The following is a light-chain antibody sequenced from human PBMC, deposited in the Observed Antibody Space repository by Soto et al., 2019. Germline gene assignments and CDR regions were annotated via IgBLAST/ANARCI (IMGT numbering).Light chain of an antibody. CDR1: QSVSSS. Sequence: EIVMSQSPATLSVSTGERATLSCRASQSVSSSLAWYQQKPGQAPRLLIYGASTRATGIPARFSGSGSGTEFTLTISSLQSEDVAVYYCQQYNNWLPITFGQGTRLEIK. V-gene: IGKV3-15*01. CDR3: QQYNNWLPIT. CDR2: GAS. J-gene: IGKJ5*01.